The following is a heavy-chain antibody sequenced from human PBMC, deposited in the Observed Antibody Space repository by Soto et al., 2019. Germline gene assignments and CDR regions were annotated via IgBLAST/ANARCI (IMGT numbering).Heavy chain of an antibody. D-gene: IGHD2-8*02. J-gene: IGHJ6*01. V-gene: IGHV1-69*12. CDR3: VRDVPGGGYYYGMDV. CDR2: IIAICGTA. Sequence: QVQLVQSGAEVKKPGSSVNVSCKASGGTFSSYAISWVRQAPGQGLEWMGGIIAICGTANYAQKVQGRVTITAEESTSTAYLELSSLRSENIAVYCCVRDVPGGGYYYGMDVWGRGPGVTVSS. CDR1: GGTFSSYA.